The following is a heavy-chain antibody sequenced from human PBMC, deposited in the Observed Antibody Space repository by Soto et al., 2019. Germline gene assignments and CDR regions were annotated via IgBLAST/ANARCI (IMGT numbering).Heavy chain of an antibody. CDR3: AREGAVAGTRGDWFDP. D-gene: IGHD6-19*01. V-gene: IGHV3-21*01. CDR1: GFTFSSYS. CDR2: ISSSSSYI. Sequence: EVQLVESGGGLVKPGGSLRLSCAASGFTFSSYSMHWVRQAPGKGLEWVSSISSSSSYIYYEDSVKGRFTISRDNDKNSLYLQMNSLRADDTAVYYCAREGAVAGTRGDWFDPWGQGTLVTVSS. J-gene: IGHJ5*02.